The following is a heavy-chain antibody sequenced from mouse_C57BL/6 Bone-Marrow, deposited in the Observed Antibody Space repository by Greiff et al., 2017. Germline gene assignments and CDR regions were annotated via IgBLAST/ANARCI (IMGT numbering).Heavy chain of an antibody. D-gene: IGHD2-14*01. J-gene: IGHJ1*03. V-gene: IGHV1-76*01. CDR3: SRSDRPYWYFDV. CDR2: IYPGSGNT. Sequence: LVEQSGAELVRPGASVKLSCKASGYTFTDYYINWVKQRPGQGLEWLARIYPGSGNTYYNAKFKGKATLTAEKSSSTAYMQLSILTSEDSAVYFCSRSDRPYWYFDVWGTGTTVTVSS. CDR1: GYTFTDYY.